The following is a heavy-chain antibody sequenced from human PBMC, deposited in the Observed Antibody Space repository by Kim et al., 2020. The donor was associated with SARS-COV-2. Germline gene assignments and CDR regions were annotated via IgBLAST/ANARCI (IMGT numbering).Heavy chain of an antibody. Sequence: LSLTRAASEFTFSTYWMYWVRQAPGKGLVWVSRISSSGNSTNYADSVKGRFTISRDNAKNTLYLQMNSLRAEDTAVYYCARASSTSCPCYYMDVWGKGTTVTVSS. CDR1: EFTFSTYW. CDR2: ISSSGNST. V-gene: IGHV3-74*01. CDR3: ARASSTSCPCYYMDV. J-gene: IGHJ6*03. D-gene: IGHD2-2*01.